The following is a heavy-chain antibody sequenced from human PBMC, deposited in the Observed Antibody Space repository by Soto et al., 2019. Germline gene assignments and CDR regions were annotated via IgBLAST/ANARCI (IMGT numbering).Heavy chain of an antibody. CDR2: IYATGST. D-gene: IGHD4-17*01. CDR1: GGSISKFY. J-gene: IGHJ5*02. CDR3: VGDGSKTLRDCFDP. Sequence: KPSETLSLTCNVSGGSISKFYWSWIRQSAGKGLEWMGRIYATGSTDYNPPLRSRIVMSVDVSKKYFSLRLSSVTAADTGVYFCVGDGSKTLRDCFDPWGPGILVTVSS. V-gene: IGHV4-4*07.